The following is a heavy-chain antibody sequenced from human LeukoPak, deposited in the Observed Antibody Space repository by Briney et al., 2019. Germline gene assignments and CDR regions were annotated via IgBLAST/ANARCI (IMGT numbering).Heavy chain of an antibody. V-gene: IGHV4-39*01. CDR3: ASEPPKQWLVRNY. D-gene: IGHD6-19*01. J-gene: IGHJ4*02. Sequence: SETLSLTCTVSGGSISSSSYYWGWIRQPPGKGLEWIGSIYYSGSTTYNPFLKSRVTISVDTSKNQFSLKLSSVTAADTAVYYCASEPPKQWLVRNYWGQGTLVTVSS. CDR2: IYYSGST. CDR1: GGSISSSSYY.